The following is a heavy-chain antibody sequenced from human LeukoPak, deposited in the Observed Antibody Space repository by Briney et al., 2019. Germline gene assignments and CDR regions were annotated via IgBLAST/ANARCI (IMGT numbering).Heavy chain of an antibody. Sequence: PGGSLRLSCAASGFTFSSYAMSWVRQAPGKGLEWVSAISGSGGSTYYADSVKGRFTISRDNSKNTLYLQMNSLRAEDTAVYYCAKAPFEYSSSSSISLDYWGQGTLVTVSS. CDR1: GFTFSSYA. D-gene: IGHD6-6*01. CDR3: AKAPFEYSSSSSISLDY. J-gene: IGHJ4*02. CDR2: ISGSGGST. V-gene: IGHV3-23*01.